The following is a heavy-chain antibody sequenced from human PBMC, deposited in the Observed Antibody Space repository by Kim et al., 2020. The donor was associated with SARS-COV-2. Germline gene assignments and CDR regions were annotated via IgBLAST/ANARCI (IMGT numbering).Heavy chain of an antibody. J-gene: IGHJ6*02. Sequence: YDWSGIRRAPGKGLEWIGYIYYSGSTNCNPSLKSRVTISVDTSKNQFSLKLSSVTAADTAVYYCARGQRITIFGVVREMDVWGQGTTVTVSS. CDR3: ARGQRITIFGVVREMDV. CDR1: YD. CDR2: IYYSGST. V-gene: IGHV4-59*13. D-gene: IGHD3-3*01.